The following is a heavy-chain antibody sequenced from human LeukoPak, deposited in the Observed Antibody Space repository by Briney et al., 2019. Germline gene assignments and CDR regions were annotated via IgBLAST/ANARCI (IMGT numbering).Heavy chain of an antibody. Sequence: PGRSLRLSCAASGFTFSSYATHWVRQAPGKGLEWVAVISYDGSNKYYADSVKGRFTISRDNSKNTLYLQMNSLRAEDTAVYYCARESSIAVADYWGQGTLVTVSS. V-gene: IGHV3-30-3*01. CDR2: ISYDGSNK. J-gene: IGHJ4*02. CDR1: GFTFSSYA. CDR3: ARESSIAVADY. D-gene: IGHD6-19*01.